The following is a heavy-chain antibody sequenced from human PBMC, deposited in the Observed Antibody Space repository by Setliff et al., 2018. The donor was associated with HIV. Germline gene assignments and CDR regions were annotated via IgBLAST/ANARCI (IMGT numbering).Heavy chain of an antibody. CDR3: ARDEGNYNFWSGYYPYFDY. V-gene: IGHV1-18*01. J-gene: IGHJ4*02. CDR2: MNPDSGNT. Sequence: GASVKVSCKASGYSFTTHDINWVRQSPGQGLEWMGWMNPDSGNTFYAQKLQGRVTMTTDTSTSTAYMELRSLRSDDTAVYYCARDEGNYNFWSGYYPYFDYWGQGTLVTVSS. D-gene: IGHD3-3*01. CDR1: GYSFTTHD.